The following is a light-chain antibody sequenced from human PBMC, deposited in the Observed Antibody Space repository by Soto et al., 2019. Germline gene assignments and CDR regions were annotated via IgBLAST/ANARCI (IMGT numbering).Light chain of an antibody. Sequence: QSVLTQPPSASGTPGQRVTISCSGSSSDVGAYNYVSWYLQHPGKAPKLLIYGVGNRPSGVSARFSGSKSGDTASLTISGLQAEDEADYYCSSYAHGSIYVFGTGTKLTVL. CDR2: GVG. CDR1: SSDVGAYNY. V-gene: IGLV2-14*01. J-gene: IGLJ1*01. CDR3: SSYAHGSIYV.